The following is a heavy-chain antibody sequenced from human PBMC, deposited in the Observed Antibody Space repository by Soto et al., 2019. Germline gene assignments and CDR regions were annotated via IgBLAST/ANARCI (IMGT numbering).Heavy chain of an antibody. CDR3: ARDCSSTSCYDY. CDR1: GGTFSSYT. CDR2: IIPILGIA. J-gene: IGHJ4*02. D-gene: IGHD2-2*01. Sequence: QVQLVQSGAEVKKPGSSVKVSCKASGGTFSSYTISWVRQAPGQGLEWMGRIIPILGIANDAQKFQGRVTITADKSTSTAYMELSSLRSEDTAVYYCARDCSSTSCYDYWGQGTLVTVSS. V-gene: IGHV1-69*08.